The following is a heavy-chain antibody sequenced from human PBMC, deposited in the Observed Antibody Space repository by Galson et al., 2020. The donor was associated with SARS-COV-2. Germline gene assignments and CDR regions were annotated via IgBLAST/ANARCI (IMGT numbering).Heavy chain of an antibody. Sequence: SETLSLTCTVSGGSISSGDNYWSWIRQPPGKGLEWIGYVYNTGSTRYNPSLKSRVVISVDMSKNQFSLELSSVTAADTAMYFCARDPTMTTVITHAFDLWGQGTMVTVAS. J-gene: IGHJ3*01. V-gene: IGHV4-30-4*01. CDR3: ARDPTMTTVITHAFDL. CDR1: GGSISSGDNY. D-gene: IGHD4-4*01. CDR2: VYNTGST.